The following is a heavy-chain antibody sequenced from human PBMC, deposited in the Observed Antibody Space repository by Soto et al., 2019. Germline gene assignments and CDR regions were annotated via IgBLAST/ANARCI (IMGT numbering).Heavy chain of an antibody. CDR1: GGTFSSYA. Sequence: QVPLVQSGAEVKKPGSSVTVSCKASGGTFSSYAIHWVRQAPGQGLEWMGGIIPMYGPAKYAQRFQGRVTITADESTATEYMELTSLTSQDTAVYYCASVNSMVREVIDNCFDPWGHGTLVTVSS. V-gene: IGHV1-69*01. D-gene: IGHD3-10*01. CDR2: IIPMYGPA. J-gene: IGHJ5*02. CDR3: ASVNSMVREVIDNCFDP.